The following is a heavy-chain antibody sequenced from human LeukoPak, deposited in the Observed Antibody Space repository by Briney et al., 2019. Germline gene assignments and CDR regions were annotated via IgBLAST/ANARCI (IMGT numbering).Heavy chain of an antibody. CDR3: ARDMVATDGLFDY. CDR2: ISSSSTI. CDR1: GFTFSSYS. V-gene: IGHV3-48*01. Sequence: GGSLRLSCAASGFTFSSYSMNWVRQAPGKGLEWVSYISSSSTIYYADSVKGRFTISRDNAKNSLYLQMNSLRAEDTAVYYCARDMVATDGLFDYWGQGTLVTVSS. J-gene: IGHJ4*02. D-gene: IGHD5-12*01.